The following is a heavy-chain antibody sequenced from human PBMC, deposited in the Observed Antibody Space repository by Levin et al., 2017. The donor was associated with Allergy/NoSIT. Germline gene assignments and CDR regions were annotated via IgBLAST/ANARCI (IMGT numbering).Heavy chain of an antibody. CDR1: GYSISSGYY. Sequence: SETLSLTCTVSGYSISSGYYWGWIRQPPGKGLEWIGSIYHSGSTYYNPSLKSRVTISVDTSKNQFSLKLSSVTAADTAVYYCARGGAATPKKYFQHWGQGTLVTVSS. CDR2: IYHSGST. D-gene: IGHD2-15*01. J-gene: IGHJ1*01. CDR3: ARGGAATPKKYFQH. V-gene: IGHV4-38-2*02.